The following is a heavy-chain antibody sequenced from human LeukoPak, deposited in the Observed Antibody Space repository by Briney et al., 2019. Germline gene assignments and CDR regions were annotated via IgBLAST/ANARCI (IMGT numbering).Heavy chain of an antibody. Sequence: SETLSLTCTVSGDSISSSGYSWSWIRHHPGEGLEWIGCIFYNGNTYFDSSLKSRVTMSVHTSKNQFFLRLTSVTAADTAVYYCARSRVWSDDWGYFDYWGQGTLVTVSS. CDR1: GDSISSSGYS. CDR2: IFYNGNT. CDR3: ARSRVWSDDWGYFDY. J-gene: IGHJ4*02. D-gene: IGHD3-3*01. V-gene: IGHV4-31*03.